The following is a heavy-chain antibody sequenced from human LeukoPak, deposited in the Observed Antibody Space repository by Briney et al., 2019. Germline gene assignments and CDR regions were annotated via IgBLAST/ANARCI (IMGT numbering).Heavy chain of an antibody. CDR2: IYSSGST. Sequence: PSQTLSLTXTVSGGSISSGSYYWSGIRQPAGKGLEWIGRIYSSGSTNYIPSLKSRVTISLDTSKNQFSLKLSSVTAADTAVYYCASGGGHDSSGYYPLPFDYWGQGTLVTVSS. J-gene: IGHJ4*02. CDR1: GGSISSGSYY. V-gene: IGHV4-61*02. CDR3: ASGGGHDSSGYYPLPFDY. D-gene: IGHD3-22*01.